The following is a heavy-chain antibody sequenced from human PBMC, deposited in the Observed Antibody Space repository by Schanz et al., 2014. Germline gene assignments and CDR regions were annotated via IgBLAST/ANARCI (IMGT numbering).Heavy chain of an antibody. D-gene: IGHD3-10*01. CDR2: IYNSGKT. CDR3: ARVVLGGDAFDI. Sequence: QLQLQESGPGLVKPSETLSLTCTVSGGSISLDIYHWGWIRQPPGKGLEWIGRIYNSGKTNYNPSLESRVSMSVDTSKKQLSLKLRSVSAADTAVYYCARVVLGGDAFDIWGQGTMVTVSS. V-gene: IGHV4-39*07. CDR1: GGSISLDIYH. J-gene: IGHJ3*02.